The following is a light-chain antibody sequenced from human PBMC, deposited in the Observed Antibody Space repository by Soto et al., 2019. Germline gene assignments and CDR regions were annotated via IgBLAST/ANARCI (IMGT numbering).Light chain of an antibody. CDR2: DAS. CDR1: QSISSS. J-gene: IGKJ1*01. V-gene: IGKV1-5*01. Sequence: DIQMTQSPSTLSASVGDRVSIACRASQSISSSLAWYQQKPGKAPNLLIYDASSLESGVPSRFSGGGSGTEFPPSINRLQPQDFATYYCQQYHRYSWTFGQGTKVEIK. CDR3: QQYHRYSWT.